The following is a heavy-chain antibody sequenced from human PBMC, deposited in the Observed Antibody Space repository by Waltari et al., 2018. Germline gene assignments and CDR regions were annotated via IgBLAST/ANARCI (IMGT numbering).Heavy chain of an antibody. CDR2: IKSKTDGGTT. J-gene: IGHJ4*02. CDR1: GFTFSNAW. CDR3: VINYYDSSGYYRQRDY. Sequence: EVQLVESGGGLVKPGGSLRLFCAASGFTFSNAWMIWVRQAPGKGLEWVGRIKSKTDGGTTDYAAPVKGRFTISRDDSKNTLYLQMNSLKTEDTAVYYCVINYYDSSGYYRQRDYWGQGTLVTVSS. V-gene: IGHV3-15*01. D-gene: IGHD3-22*01.